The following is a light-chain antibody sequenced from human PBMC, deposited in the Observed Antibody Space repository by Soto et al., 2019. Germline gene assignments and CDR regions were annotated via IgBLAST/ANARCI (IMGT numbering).Light chain of an antibody. V-gene: IGLV1-47*02. J-gene: IGLJ1*01. Sequence: QSVLTQPPSASGTPGQRVTISCPGSSSNIGSNYVYWYQQLPGTAPKLLIYSNNQRPSGVPDRFSGSKSGTSASLAISGPRSEDEAAYYCAAWDDSLSGPVFGTGTKVTVL. CDR1: SSNIGSNY. CDR2: SNN. CDR3: AAWDDSLSGPV.